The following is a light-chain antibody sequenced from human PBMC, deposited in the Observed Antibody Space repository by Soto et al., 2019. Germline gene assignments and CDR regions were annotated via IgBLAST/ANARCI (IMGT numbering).Light chain of an antibody. CDR1: QSVRSY. CDR2: DAS. CDR3: QQRSNWPLLT. V-gene: IGKV3-11*01. J-gene: IGKJ4*01. Sequence: EIVLTQSPATLSLSPGERATLSCRASQSVRSYLAWYRQKPGQAPRLLIYDASNRATGIPARFSGSGSGTDLTLTISSLEPEDFAVYYCQQRSNWPLLTFGGGTKVDIK.